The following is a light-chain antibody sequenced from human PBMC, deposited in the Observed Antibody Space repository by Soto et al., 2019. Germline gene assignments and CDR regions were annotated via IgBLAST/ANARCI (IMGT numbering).Light chain of an antibody. Sequence: DIQLTQSPSFLSASVGDRVTITCRASQGISSYLAWYQQKPGKAPKLLIYAASTLQSGVPSRFSGSGSGTEFTLTVSSRQPEDFATYYCQQLNAYPPLTFGPGTKVDIK. V-gene: IGKV1-9*01. J-gene: IGKJ3*01. CDR3: QQLNAYPPLT. CDR1: QGISSY. CDR2: AAS.